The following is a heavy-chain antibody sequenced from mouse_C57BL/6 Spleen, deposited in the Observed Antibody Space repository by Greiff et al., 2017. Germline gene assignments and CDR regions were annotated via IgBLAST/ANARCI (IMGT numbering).Heavy chain of an antibody. D-gene: IGHD1-1*01. Sequence: VQLQQPGAELVKPGASVKLSCKASGYTFTSYWMHWVKQRPGQGLEWIGMIHPNSGSTNYNEKFKSKATLTVDKSSSTAYMQLSSLTSEDSAVYYCAKFITTVVADSYYAMDYWGQGTSVTVSS. CDR3: AKFITTVVADSYYAMDY. CDR1: GYTFTSYW. V-gene: IGHV1-64*01. J-gene: IGHJ4*01. CDR2: IHPNSGST.